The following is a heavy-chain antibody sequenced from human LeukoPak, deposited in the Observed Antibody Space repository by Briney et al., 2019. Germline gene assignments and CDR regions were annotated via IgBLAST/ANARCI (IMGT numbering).Heavy chain of an antibody. Sequence: GASVKVSCKAPGYTFTGYYMHLVRQAPGQGLEWMGWSNPNSGGTNYAQKFQGRVTMTRDTSISTAYMELSRLRSDDTAVYYCARGRIPYSSGWYYFDYWGQGTLVTVSS. CDR1: GYTFTGYY. CDR3: ARGRIPYSSGWYYFDY. CDR2: SNPNSGGT. J-gene: IGHJ4*02. V-gene: IGHV1-2*02. D-gene: IGHD6-19*01.